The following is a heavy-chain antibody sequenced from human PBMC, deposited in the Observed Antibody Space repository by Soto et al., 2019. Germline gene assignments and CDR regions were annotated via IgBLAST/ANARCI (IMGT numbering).Heavy chain of an antibody. CDR1: YSFTIYG. Sequence: YSFTIYGISWVRQAPGQGLEWMGWISAYNGNANYAQKLQGRVTMTTDTSTTTAYMELRSLRSDDTAVYYCAARSGYYTSYYYMDVWGKGTTVTVSS. V-gene: IGHV1-18*01. J-gene: IGHJ6*03. CDR3: AARSGYYTSYYYMDV. CDR2: ISAYNGNA. D-gene: IGHD3-3*01.